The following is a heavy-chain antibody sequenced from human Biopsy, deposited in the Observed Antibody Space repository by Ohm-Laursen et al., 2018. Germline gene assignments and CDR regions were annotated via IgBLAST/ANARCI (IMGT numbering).Heavy chain of an antibody. J-gene: IGHJ3*02. V-gene: IGHV4-4*07. D-gene: IGHD3/OR15-3a*01. CDR2: IHTSGST. CDR1: GGSISRSS. Sequence: SDTLSLTCTVSGGSISRSSWSWIRQAPGKGLEWIGRIHTSGSTNHNLSLKSRVTMSVDTSKNQFSLKLRSVTAADTAVYYCARGTGKYYVYGAFDIWGQGTMVTVSS. CDR3: ARGTGKYYVYGAFDI.